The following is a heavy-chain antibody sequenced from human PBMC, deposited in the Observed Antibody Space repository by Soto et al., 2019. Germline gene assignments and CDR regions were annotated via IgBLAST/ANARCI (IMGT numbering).Heavy chain of an antibody. J-gene: IGHJ3*02. CDR1: GFTAITNS. CDR2: IYSGGST. D-gene: IGHD3-22*01. V-gene: IGHV3-53*01. CDR3: AKTTYYYDSSGYAKVDAFDI. Sequence: GGSLRLSGPASGFTAITNSLTWFPQAPGKGRDGVSFIYSGGSTYSPDSVKGRFTISRDNSKNTLYLQMNSLRAEDTAVYYCAKTTYYYDSSGYAKVDAFDIWGQGTMVTVSS.